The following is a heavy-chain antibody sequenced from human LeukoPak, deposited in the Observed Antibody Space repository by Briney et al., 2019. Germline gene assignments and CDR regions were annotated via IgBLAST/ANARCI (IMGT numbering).Heavy chain of an antibody. CDR1: GFTFSSYG. V-gene: IGHV3-30*02. Sequence: GGSLRLSCVASGFTFSSYGMHWVRQAPGKGLEWVAFIRYDGSNKYYADSVKGRFTISRDNSKNTLYLQMNSLRAEDTAVYYCAKEGTIAARGFYFDYWGQGTLVTVSS. D-gene: IGHD6-6*01. CDR3: AKEGTIAARGFYFDY. CDR2: IRYDGSNK. J-gene: IGHJ4*02.